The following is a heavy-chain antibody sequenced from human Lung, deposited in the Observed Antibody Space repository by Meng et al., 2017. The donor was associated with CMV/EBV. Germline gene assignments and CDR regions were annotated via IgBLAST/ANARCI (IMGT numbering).Heavy chain of an antibody. V-gene: IGHV3-66*02. CDR3: ARAMTLALAGVPSEFDP. D-gene: IGHD6-13*01. Sequence: SRAPSGFTVSSNYMCWVRQAPGKGLEWVSVIYSGGSTYYADSVKGRFTISRDNSKNTLYLQMNSLRAEDTAVYYCARAMTLALAGVPSEFDPWGQGTLVTVSS. CDR1: GFTVSSNY. J-gene: IGHJ5*02. CDR2: IYSGGST.